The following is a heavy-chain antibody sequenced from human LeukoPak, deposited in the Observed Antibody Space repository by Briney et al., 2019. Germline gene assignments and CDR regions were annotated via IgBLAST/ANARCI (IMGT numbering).Heavy chain of an antibody. CDR1: GYTFTGYY. Sequence: APVKVSCKASGYTFTGYYMHWVRQAPGQGLEWMGWINPNSGGTNYAQKFQGRVTMTRDTSISTAYMELSRLRSDDTAVYYCAREYYDSSGYLMGWGQGTLVTVSS. V-gene: IGHV1-2*02. CDR2: INPNSGGT. CDR3: AREYYDSSGYLMG. D-gene: IGHD3-22*01. J-gene: IGHJ4*02.